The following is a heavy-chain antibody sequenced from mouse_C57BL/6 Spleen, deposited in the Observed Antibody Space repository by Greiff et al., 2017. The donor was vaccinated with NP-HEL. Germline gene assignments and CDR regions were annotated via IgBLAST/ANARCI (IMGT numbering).Heavy chain of an antibody. J-gene: IGHJ4*01. Sequence: VQLQQSGPELVKPGASVKISCKASGYTFTDYYMNWVKQSPGKSLEWIGDINPNNGGTSYNQKFKGKATLTVNKSSSTAYMELRSLTSEDSAVYYCAIGGAQAYYYAMDYWGQGTSVTVSS. D-gene: IGHD3-2*02. V-gene: IGHV1-26*01. CDR2: INPNNGGT. CDR1: GYTFTDYY. CDR3: AIGGAQAYYYAMDY.